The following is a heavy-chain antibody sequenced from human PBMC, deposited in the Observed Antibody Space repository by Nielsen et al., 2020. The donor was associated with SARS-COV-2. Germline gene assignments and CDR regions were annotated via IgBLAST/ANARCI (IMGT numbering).Heavy chain of an antibody. CDR2: IKQDGSEK. CDR1: GFTFKNYA. CDR3: ARDGRHYYDSSGSLV. J-gene: IGHJ4*02. Sequence: GESLKISCAASGFTFKNYAMSWVRQAPGKGLEWVANIKQDGSEKYYVDSVKGRFTISRDNAKNSLYLQMNSLRAEDTAVYYCARDGRHYYDSSGSLVWGQGTLVTVSS. V-gene: IGHV3-7*01. D-gene: IGHD3-22*01.